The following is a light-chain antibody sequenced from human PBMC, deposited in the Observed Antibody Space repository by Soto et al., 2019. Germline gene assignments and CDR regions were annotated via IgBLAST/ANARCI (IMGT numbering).Light chain of an antibody. CDR3: ATWDDSLNGFYV. J-gene: IGLJ1*01. CDR1: TSNIGSNY. CDR2: RNN. V-gene: IGLV1-47*01. Sequence: QSVLTQPPSASGTPGQGVTISCSGSTSNIGSNYVYWYQQLPGTAPKLLIYRNNQRPSGVPDRVSGSKSGTSASLAISGLRSEDEADYCCATWDDSLNGFYVFGTGTKVTVL.